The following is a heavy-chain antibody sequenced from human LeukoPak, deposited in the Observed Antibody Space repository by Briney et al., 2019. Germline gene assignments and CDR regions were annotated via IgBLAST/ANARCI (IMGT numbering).Heavy chain of an antibody. CDR2: ISGSGGST. J-gene: IGHJ4*02. Sequence: GGSLRLSCAASGFTFSSYAMSCVRHAPGKGREWVSAISGSGGSTYYADSVKGRFTFSRDNSKNTLYLQMHSLRAEDTAVYYCAKGYCSSPSCSYFDYWGQGTLVTVSS. CDR3: AKGYCSSPSCSYFDY. V-gene: IGHV3-23*01. CDR1: GFTFSSYA. D-gene: IGHD2-2*01.